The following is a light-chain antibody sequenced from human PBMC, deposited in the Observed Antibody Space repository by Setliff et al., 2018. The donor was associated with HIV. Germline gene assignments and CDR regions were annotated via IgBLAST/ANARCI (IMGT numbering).Light chain of an antibody. CDR3: CSYVASQSSYV. J-gene: IGLJ1*01. CDR2: NVN. CDR1: SSDVGGHDY. V-gene: IGLV2-14*03. Sequence: QSALAQPASVSGSPGQSITISCTGTSSDVGGHDYVSWYQQLPGKVPKLLIYNVNNRPSGVSDRFSGSRSGNTASLTISGLQADDEAYYYCCSYVASQSSYVFGSGTKVTVL.